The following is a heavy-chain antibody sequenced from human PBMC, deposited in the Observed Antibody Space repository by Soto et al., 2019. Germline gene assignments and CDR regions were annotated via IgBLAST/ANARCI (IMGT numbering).Heavy chain of an antibody. CDR2: IYYSGST. D-gene: IGHD5-12*01. CDR1: GYTLTELS. Sequence: SCKVSGYTLTELSMHWIRQPPGKGLDWIGYIYYSGSTNYNPSLKSRVTISVDTSKNQFSLKLSSVTAADTAVYYCARNSGYDSEFDYWGQGTLVTVSS. CDR3: ARNSGYDSEFDY. V-gene: IGHV4-59*08. J-gene: IGHJ4*02.